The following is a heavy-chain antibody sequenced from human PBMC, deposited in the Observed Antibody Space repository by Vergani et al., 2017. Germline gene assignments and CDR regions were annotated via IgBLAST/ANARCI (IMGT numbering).Heavy chain of an antibody. Sequence: QMQLQESGPGLVKASETLSLTCTVSGDSIISRSYYWGWIRQPPGKGLEWIGSIYNSGNGDSSSSLKSRVTISADTSKNQFYLRLTSVTAADTAVYYCASGKYYSDSTSHFRARYFDVWGRGTLVTVPS. J-gene: IGHJ2*01. CDR1: GDSIISRSYY. V-gene: IGHV4-39*01. CDR2: IYNSGNG. D-gene: IGHD3-16*01. CDR3: ASGKYYSDSTSHFRARYFDV.